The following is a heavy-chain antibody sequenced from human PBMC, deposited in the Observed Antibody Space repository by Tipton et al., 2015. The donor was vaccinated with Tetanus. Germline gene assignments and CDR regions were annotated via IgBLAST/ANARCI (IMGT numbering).Heavy chain of an antibody. J-gene: IGHJ4*02. V-gene: IGHV4-30-4*08. D-gene: IGHD2/OR15-2a*01. CDR3: SSSPGNHYLAFFDY. CDR1: GGSITSSTYY. CDR2: IYYSGST. Sequence: TLSLTCTVSGGSITSSTYYWGWIRQPPGKGLEWIGYIYYSGSTYYNPSLKSRVTISIDTSKNQFSLRLSSVTAADTAVYYCSSSPGNHYLAFFDYWGRGTLVTVSS.